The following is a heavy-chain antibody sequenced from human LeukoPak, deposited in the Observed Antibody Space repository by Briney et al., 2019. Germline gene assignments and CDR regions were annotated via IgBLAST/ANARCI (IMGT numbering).Heavy chain of an antibody. CDR2: IRYDGRNK. CDR3: AISSGGSCYSV. CDR1: GLTFSNYG. Sequence: PGGSLRLSCAAAGLTFSNYGMHWVRQAPGKGLQWVAYIRYDGRNKYSADSVKGRFTIYRDNSKSTLYLQMNSLRPEDTAVYYCAISSGGSCYSVWGQGTLVTVSS. V-gene: IGHV3-30*02. D-gene: IGHD2-15*01. J-gene: IGHJ4*02.